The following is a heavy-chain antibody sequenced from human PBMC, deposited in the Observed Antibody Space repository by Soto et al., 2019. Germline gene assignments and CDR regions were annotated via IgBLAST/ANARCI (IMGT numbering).Heavy chain of an antibody. CDR1: GGSISSGGYS. CDR2: IYHSENT. D-gene: IGHD1-26*01. Sequence: LSLTCAVSGGSISSGGYSWNWIRQTSGRGLEWIGHIYHSENTFHNPSLKSRVTISLDRSRNEFSLKMRSVTAADTAVYYCASGSYERGYFHYWGQGTLVTVSS. CDR3: ASGSYERGYFHY. V-gene: IGHV4-30-2*01. J-gene: IGHJ4*02.